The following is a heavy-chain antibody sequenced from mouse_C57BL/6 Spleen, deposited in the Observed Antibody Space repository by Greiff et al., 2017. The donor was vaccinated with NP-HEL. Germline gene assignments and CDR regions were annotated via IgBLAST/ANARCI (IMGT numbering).Heavy chain of an antibody. Sequence: EVQLQQSGPELVKPGASVKISCKASGYTFTDYYMNWVKQSHGKSLEWIGDINPNNGGTSYNQKFKGKATLNVDKSSSTAYMELRSLTSEDSAVYYCAKLRGAWFAYWGQGTLVTVSA. D-gene: IGHD2-4*01. CDR3: AKLRGAWFAY. J-gene: IGHJ3*01. CDR2: INPNNGGT. V-gene: IGHV1-26*01. CDR1: GYTFTDYY.